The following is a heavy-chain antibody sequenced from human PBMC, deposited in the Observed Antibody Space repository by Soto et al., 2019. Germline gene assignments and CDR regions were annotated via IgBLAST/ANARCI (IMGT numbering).Heavy chain of an antibody. D-gene: IGHD2-8*01. J-gene: IGHJ4*02. CDR3: ARDTRYCTNGVCWNFDY. CDR2: ISYDGSNK. CDR1: GFTFSSYA. V-gene: IGHV3-30-3*01. Sequence: LRLSCAASGFTFSSYAMHWARQAPGKGLEWVAVISYDGSNKYYADSVKGRFTISRDNSKNTLYLQMNSLRAEDTAVYYCARDTRYCTNGVCWNFDYWGQGTLVTVSS.